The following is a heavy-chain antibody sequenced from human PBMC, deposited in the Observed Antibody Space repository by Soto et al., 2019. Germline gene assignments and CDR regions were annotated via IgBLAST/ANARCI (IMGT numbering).Heavy chain of an antibody. J-gene: IGHJ5*02. V-gene: IGHV4-34*01. Sequence: PSDTLSLTCAVYGGSVNVYYWNWIRQPPGKGLEWIGEINHTGGTHYNPSLKSRVTMSVGTSKNQFSLRLSSVTAADTAIYYCATRITVFGLLIPPFDPWGQGTQVTVSS. CDR1: GGSVNVYY. CDR2: INHTGGT. D-gene: IGHD3-3*01. CDR3: ATRITVFGLLIPPFDP.